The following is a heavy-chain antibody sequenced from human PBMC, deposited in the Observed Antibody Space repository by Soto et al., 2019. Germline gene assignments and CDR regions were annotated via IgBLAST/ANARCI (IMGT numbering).Heavy chain of an antibody. V-gene: IGHV3-48*01. Sequence: PGGSLRLSCVASGFTFDNYAMNWVRQAPGKGLEWVSYIHSRSSHIFYADSVKGRFTISRDNAKNSLYLQMNSLRAEDTAVYYCASHTKAWFGVLLYGYDFDYYGQGTLITGST. J-gene: IGHJ4*02. CDR2: IHSRSSHI. D-gene: IGHD3-10*01. CDR3: ASHTKAWFGVLLYGYDFDY. CDR1: GFTFDNYA.